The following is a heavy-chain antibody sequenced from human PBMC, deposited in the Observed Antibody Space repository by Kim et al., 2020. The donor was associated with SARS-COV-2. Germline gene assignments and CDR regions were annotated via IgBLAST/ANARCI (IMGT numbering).Heavy chain of an antibody. Sequence: GGSLRLSCAASGFTFSSYAMSWVRQAPGKGLEWVSSVTGTGSKTHYADSVRGRFTIFRDNSQNALFVQMNSLRAEDTALYYCARQRGYDVDTWGLGTMV. CDR3: ARQRGYDVDT. V-gene: IGHV3-23*01. D-gene: IGHD3-3*01. J-gene: IGHJ3*01. CDR1: GFTFSSYA. CDR2: VTGTGSKT.